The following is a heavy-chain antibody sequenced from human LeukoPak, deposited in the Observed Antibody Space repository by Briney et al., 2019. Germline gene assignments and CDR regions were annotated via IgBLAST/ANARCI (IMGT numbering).Heavy chain of an antibody. Sequence: SETLSLTCSVSGVSISSSSYYWGWIRQPAGKGLEWIGNIFYGGDTYYNPSLKSRVTISADTSKNQFSLELSSVTAADTALYYCARHVYHTSTDYWGQGTLVTVSS. V-gene: IGHV4-39*01. CDR1: GVSISSSSYY. J-gene: IGHJ4*02. CDR2: IFYGGDT. CDR3: ARHVYHTSTDY. D-gene: IGHD2-2*01.